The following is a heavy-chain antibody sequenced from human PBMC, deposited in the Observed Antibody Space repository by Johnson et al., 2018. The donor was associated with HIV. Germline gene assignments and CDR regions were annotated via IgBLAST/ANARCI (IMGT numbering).Heavy chain of an antibody. Sequence: VQLVESGGGLVQPGRSLRLSCAASGFTFDDYAMHWVRQAPGKGLEWVSGISWNSGSIGYADSVKGRFPIPRDNAKNSLYLQMNSLRAEDTAVDYCAKGKDSSSWCDAFDIWGQGTMVTVSS. CDR1: GFTFDDYA. V-gene: IGHV3-9*01. J-gene: IGHJ3*02. CDR3: AKGKDSSSWCDAFDI. D-gene: IGHD6-13*01. CDR2: ISWNSGSI.